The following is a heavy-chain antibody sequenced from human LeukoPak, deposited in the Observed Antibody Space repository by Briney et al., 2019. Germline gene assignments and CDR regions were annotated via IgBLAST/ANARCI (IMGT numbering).Heavy chain of an antibody. CDR1: GGSINTYY. D-gene: IGHD5-24*01. V-gene: IGHV4-59*01. CDR2: IYYSGST. Sequence: SETLSLTCTVSGGSINTYYWSWIRQPPGKGLEWIGYIYYSGSTNYNPSLKSRVTILVDTSKNQFSLKLSSVTPADTAVYYCARGRDGYTFGYWGQGTLVTVSS. CDR3: ARGRDGYTFGY. J-gene: IGHJ4*02.